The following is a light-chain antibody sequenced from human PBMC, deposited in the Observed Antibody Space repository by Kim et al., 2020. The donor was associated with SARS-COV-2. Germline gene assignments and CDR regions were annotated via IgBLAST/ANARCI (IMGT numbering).Light chain of an antibody. CDR2: DAS. V-gene: IGKV3-11*01. J-gene: IGKJ1*01. CDR1: QSVSSH. CDR3: QQRNIWPRT. Sequence: EIVLTQSPATLSLSPGERATLSCRASQSVSSHVAWYQHKFGQAPRLLIYDASNRATGIPARFSGSGSGTDFTLTISSLEPEDFAVYYCQQRNIWPRTFGQGTKV.